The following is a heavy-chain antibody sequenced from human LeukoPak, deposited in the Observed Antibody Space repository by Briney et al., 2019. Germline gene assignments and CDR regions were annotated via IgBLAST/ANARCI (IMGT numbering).Heavy chain of an antibody. D-gene: IGHD5-18*01. CDR3: ARGASSGYRIDY. V-gene: IGHV3-74*01. J-gene: IGHJ4*02. Sequence: GGSLRLSCAASGFIFSNYWIHWVRQVPGKGLVWVSRIKTDGSTTNYADSVKGRFTISRDNAKNTLYLQMNSLTDEDTAVYYCARGASSGYRIDYWGQGTVVTVSS. CDR2: IKTDGSTT. CDR1: GFIFSNYW.